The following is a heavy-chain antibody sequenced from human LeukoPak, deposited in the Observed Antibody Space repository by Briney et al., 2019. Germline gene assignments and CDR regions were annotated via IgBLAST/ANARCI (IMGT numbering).Heavy chain of an antibody. J-gene: IGHJ4*02. CDR3: AKDGVGYGDYSYYFDY. V-gene: IGHV3-30*02. Sequence: GGSLRLSCAASGFTFSSYGMHWVRQAPGKGLEWVAFIRYDGSNKYYADSVKGRFTISRDNSKNTPYLQMNSLRAEDTAVYYCAKDGVGYGDYSYYFDYWGQGTLVTVSS. CDR2: IRYDGSNK. CDR1: GFTFSSYG. D-gene: IGHD4-17*01.